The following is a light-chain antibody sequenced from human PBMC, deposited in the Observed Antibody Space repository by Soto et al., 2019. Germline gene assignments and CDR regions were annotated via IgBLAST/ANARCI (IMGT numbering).Light chain of an antibody. CDR2: ATS. J-gene: IGKJ1*01. CDR3: QQSYSMPWT. Sequence: DIQMTQSPSSVSASVGDRVTITCRASQSIRTYLNWYQQKPGIAPKLLIYATSSLKSGVPSRFSGSGSGTDFTLTISSLQPEDFATYYCQQSYSMPWTFGQGTMVEI. CDR1: QSIRTY. V-gene: IGKV1-39*01.